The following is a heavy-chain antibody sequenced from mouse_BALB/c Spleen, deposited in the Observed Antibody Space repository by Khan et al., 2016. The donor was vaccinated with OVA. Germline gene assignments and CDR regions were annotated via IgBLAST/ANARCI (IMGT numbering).Heavy chain of an antibody. CDR1: GYTFTNYG. CDR2: INTNTGEP. J-gene: IGHJ2*01. V-gene: IGHV9-3*02. D-gene: IGHD1-2*01. Sequence: LVESGPELKKPGETVKISCKASGYTFTNYGMNWVKQAPGKGLKWMGWINTNTGEPTYAEEFKGRFAFSLETSASTAYLQINNLKTEDTATYFCARGTARFDYWGQGTTLTVSS. CDR3: ARGTARFDY.